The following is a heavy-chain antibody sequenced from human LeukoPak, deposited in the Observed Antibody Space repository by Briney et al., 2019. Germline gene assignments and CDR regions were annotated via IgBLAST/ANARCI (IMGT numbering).Heavy chain of an antibody. V-gene: IGHV5-51*01. CDR1: GYTFTNYW. J-gene: IGHJ3*02. Sequence: GESLKISCKGSGYTFTNYWIGRVRQMPGKGLEWMGIIYPGDSDTKYSPSFQGQVTISADKSITTAYLQWNSLKASDTAMYYCARSYGDHEAFDIWGQGTMVTVSS. CDR2: IYPGDSDT. CDR3: ARSYGDHEAFDI. D-gene: IGHD2-21*02.